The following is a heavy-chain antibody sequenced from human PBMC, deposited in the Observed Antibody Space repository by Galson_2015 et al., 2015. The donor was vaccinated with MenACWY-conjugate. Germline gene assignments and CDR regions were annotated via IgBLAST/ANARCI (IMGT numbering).Heavy chain of an antibody. CDR1: GFTFSNYA. V-gene: IGHV3-23*01. CDR3: AKDRDIYCSGGSCYFLGNNYMDV. D-gene: IGHD2-15*01. Sequence: SLRLSCAASGFTFSNYAMTWVRQAPGMGLEWVSAIPGNGGSTYYADSVKGRFTISRDNSKNTLYMQMNSLRAEDTAVYYCAKDRDIYCSGGSCYFLGNNYMDVWGKGTTVTVSS. CDR2: IPGNGGST. J-gene: IGHJ6*03.